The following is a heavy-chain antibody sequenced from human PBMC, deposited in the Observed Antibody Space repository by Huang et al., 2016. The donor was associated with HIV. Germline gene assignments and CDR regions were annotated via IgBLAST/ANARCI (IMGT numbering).Heavy chain of an antibody. Sequence: QVQLVQSGAEVKKPGASVKVSCKVSGYTLTELSMHWVRQAAGKGLEGMGGFDPEDGETIDAQKFQGRVTMTEDTSTDTAYMELSSLRSEETAVYYCATVYRRFRNHDSGDYYFDYWDQGTLVTVSS. CDR2: FDPEDGET. CDR1: GYTLTELS. V-gene: IGHV1-24*01. J-gene: IGHJ4*02. CDR3: ATVYRRFRNHDSGDYYFDY. D-gene: IGHD3-22*01.